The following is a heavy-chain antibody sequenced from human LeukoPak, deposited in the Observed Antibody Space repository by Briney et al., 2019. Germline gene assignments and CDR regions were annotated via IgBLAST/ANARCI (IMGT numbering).Heavy chain of an antibody. J-gene: IGHJ5*02. CDR2: ISAYNGNT. V-gene: IGHV1-18*01. CDR3: ASFGIYYDSSGPAYGFDP. D-gene: IGHD3-22*01. Sequence: ASVKVSFKASGYTFTIYGISWVRQAPGQGLEWMGWISAYNGNTNYAQKLQGRVTITTDTSTSTAYMELRSLRSDDTAVYYCASFGIYYDSSGPAYGFDPWGQGTLVTVSS. CDR1: GYTFTIYG.